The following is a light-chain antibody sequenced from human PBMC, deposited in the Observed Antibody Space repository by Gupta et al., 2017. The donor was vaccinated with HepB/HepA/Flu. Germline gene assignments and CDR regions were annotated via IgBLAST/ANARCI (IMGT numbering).Light chain of an antibody. CDR3: RQTRQSPNT. CDR2: LGS. J-gene: IGKJ4*01. Sequence: DIVMTQSPLSLPVTPGEPASISCGSSESLLHSNGHNYLNWYLQRPGQSPQLLIYLGSNRASGVPGRFSGSASGTYLTLGISIVDAEAVRVYCCRQTRQSPNTFGGGTNLEIK. CDR1: ESLLHSNGHNY. V-gene: IGKV2-28*01.